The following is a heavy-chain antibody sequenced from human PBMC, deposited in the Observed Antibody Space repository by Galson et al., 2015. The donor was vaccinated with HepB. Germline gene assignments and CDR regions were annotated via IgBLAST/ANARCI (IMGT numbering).Heavy chain of an antibody. V-gene: IGHV3-9*01. CDR2: ISWNSGTI. CDR3: ARDGGELLTPSLDY. Sequence: SLRLSCAASGFTFSSYWMHWVRQAPGKGLVWVSGISWNSGTIVYGDSVKVRFTISRDNAKNSLYLQMNSLRAEDTALYYCARDGGELLTPSLDYWGQGTLVTVSS. J-gene: IGHJ4*02. CDR1: GFTFSSYW. D-gene: IGHD3-10*01.